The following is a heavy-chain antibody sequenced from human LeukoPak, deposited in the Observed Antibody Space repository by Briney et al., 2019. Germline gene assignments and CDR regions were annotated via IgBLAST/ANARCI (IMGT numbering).Heavy chain of an antibody. J-gene: IGHJ5*02. D-gene: IGHD6-13*01. V-gene: IGHV1-2*06. Sequence: ASVKVSCKASGYTFTGYYMHWVRQAPGQGLEWLGRINPNSGVPNYVQKFQGRVTMTRDTAISTAYMQLSSLRSGDTAVYYCAREVGYSSSYYGRFDPWGQGTLVTVSS. CDR2: INPNSGVP. CDR3: AREVGYSSSYYGRFDP. CDR1: GYTFTGYY.